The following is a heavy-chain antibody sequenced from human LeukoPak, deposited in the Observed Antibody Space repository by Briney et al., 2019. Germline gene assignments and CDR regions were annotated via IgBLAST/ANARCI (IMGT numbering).Heavy chain of an antibody. J-gene: IGHJ5*02. CDR1: GYTFTSYG. Sequence: ASVKVSCKASGYTFTSYGISWVRQAPGQGLEWMGWISAYNGNTNYAQKLQGRVTMTTDTSTSTAYMELSSLRSEDTAVYYCARDGRSSTSPYWFDPWGQGTLVTVSS. CDR2: ISAYNGNT. D-gene: IGHD2-2*01. CDR3: ARDGRSSTSPYWFDP. V-gene: IGHV1-18*04.